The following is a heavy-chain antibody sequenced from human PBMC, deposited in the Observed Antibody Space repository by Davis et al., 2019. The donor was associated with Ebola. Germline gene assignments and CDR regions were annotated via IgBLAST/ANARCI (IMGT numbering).Heavy chain of an antibody. Sequence: GESLKISCAASDFTFSSHAMSWVRQAPGKGLECVSVMSGSGGRTFYADSVKGRFTISRDNSKNTLYLQMNSLKTEDTAVYYCVRSPNDGSNLDYWGQGTLVTVSS. D-gene: IGHD4-11*01. J-gene: IGHJ4*02. CDR2: MSGSGGRT. CDR3: VRSPNDGSNLDY. CDR1: DFTFSSHA. V-gene: IGHV3-23*01.